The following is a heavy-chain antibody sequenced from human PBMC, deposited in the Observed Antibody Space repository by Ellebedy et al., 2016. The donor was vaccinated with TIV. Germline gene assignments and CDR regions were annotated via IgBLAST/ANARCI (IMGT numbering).Heavy chain of an antibody. D-gene: IGHD3-3*02. V-gene: IGHV1-3*01. CDR2: INAGNGNT. CDR3: ARSPQHFYYFDY. Sequence: ASVKVSCKASGYIFTSNAMHWVRQAPGQRLEWMGWINAGNGNTKYSQKFQGRVTITRDTSASTAYMELSSLRSEDTAVYYCARSPQHFYYFDYWGQGTLVTVSS. CDR1: GYIFTSNA. J-gene: IGHJ4*02.